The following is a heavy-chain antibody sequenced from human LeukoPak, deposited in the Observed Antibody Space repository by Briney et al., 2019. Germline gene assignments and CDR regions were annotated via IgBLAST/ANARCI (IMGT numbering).Heavy chain of an antibody. CDR2: IYTSGST. D-gene: IGHD3-3*01. J-gene: IGHJ6*03. Sequence: SETLSLTCTVSGGPISSYYWSWIRQPAGKGLEWIGRIYTSGSTNYNPSLKSRVTMSVDTSKNQFSLKLSSVTAADTAVYYCARTPIFGVVIDYYYYMDVWGKGTTVTVSS. CDR3: ARTPIFGVVIDYYYYMDV. CDR1: GGPISSYY. V-gene: IGHV4-4*07.